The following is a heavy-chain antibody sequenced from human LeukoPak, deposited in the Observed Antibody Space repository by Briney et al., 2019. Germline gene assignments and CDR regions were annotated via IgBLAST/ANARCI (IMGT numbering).Heavy chain of an antibody. Sequence: PGGSLRLSCAASGFPLSSYGMNWVRQAPGKGLEWVSGTSGGGGNTYYADSVKGRFTISRDSSKNTLYLQMNSLRAEDTAVYYCAKGTSTYSSGSFDYWGRGTLVTVSS. D-gene: IGHD6-19*01. J-gene: IGHJ4*02. CDR2: TSGGGGNT. CDR1: GFPLSSYG. CDR3: AKGTSTYSSGSFDY. V-gene: IGHV3-23*01.